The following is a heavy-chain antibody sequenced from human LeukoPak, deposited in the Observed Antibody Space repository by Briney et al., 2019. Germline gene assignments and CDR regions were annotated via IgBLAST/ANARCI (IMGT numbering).Heavy chain of an antibody. CDR2: ISGSGGST. Sequence: GGSLRLSCAASGFTSSSYWMSWVRQAPGKGLEWVSAISGSGGSTYYADSVKGRFTISRDNSKNTLYLQMNSLRAEDTAVYYCAKDLSVVAATKGPDYWGQGTLVTVSS. V-gene: IGHV3-23*01. CDR3: AKDLSVVAATKGPDY. D-gene: IGHD2-15*01. J-gene: IGHJ4*02. CDR1: GFTSSSYW.